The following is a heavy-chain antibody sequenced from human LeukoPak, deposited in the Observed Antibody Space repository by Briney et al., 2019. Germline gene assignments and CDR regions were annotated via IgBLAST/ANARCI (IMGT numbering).Heavy chain of an antibody. CDR2: IYHSGST. D-gene: IGHD2-15*01. Sequence: SETLSLTCAVSGGSISSGGYSWSWIRQPPGKGLEWIGYIYHSGSTYYNPSLKSRVTISVDRSKHQFSLKLSSVTAADTAVYYCARGVASTDFFDYWGQGTLVTVSS. CDR1: GGSISSGGYS. J-gene: IGHJ4*02. V-gene: IGHV4-30-2*01. CDR3: ARGVASTDFFDY.